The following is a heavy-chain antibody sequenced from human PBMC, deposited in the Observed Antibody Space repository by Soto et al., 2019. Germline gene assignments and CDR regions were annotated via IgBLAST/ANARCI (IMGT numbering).Heavy chain of an antibody. Sequence: SETLSLTCAVYGGSFSGYYWSWIRQPPGKGLEWIGAINHGGGTNSNPSLKSRVTMSIDTSKKHFSLKLSSVTAADTAVYYCAREEVAQWFTKGYYGMDVWGQGTTVTVSS. CDR2: INHGGGT. D-gene: IGHD2-15*01. CDR1: GGSFSGYY. V-gene: IGHV4-34*01. CDR3: AREEVAQWFTKGYYGMDV. J-gene: IGHJ6*02.